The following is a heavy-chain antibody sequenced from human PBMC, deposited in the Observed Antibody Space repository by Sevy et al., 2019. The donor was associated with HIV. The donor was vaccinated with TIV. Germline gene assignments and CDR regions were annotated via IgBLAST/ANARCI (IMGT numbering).Heavy chain of an antibody. CDR2: ISSTSAYI. CDR1: GFTFSSYR. V-gene: IGHV3-21*01. Sequence: GSLRLSCAASGFTFSSYRMTWVRQAPGKGLEWGSCISSTSAYINYADPVKGRFNISRDNAKNLLYLQMDSLRAEDTAVYYCARAVLEISTWRSDYWGQGTLVTVSS. J-gene: IGHJ4*02. CDR3: ARAVLEISTWRSDY. D-gene: IGHD1-1*01.